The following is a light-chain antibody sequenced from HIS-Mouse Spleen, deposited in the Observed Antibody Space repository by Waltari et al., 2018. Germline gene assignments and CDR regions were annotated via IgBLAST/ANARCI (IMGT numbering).Light chain of an antibody. CDR2: AAS. V-gene: IGKV1-27*01. J-gene: IGKJ4*01. CDR3: QKYNSAPRLT. CDR1: QGISNY. Sequence: DIQMTQSPSSLSASVGDRVTITCQASQGISNYLAWYQQKPGKVPKLLIYAASTLQSGVPSRFSGSGSGTDFTLTISSLQPEDVATYYCQKYNSAPRLTFGGGTKVEIK.